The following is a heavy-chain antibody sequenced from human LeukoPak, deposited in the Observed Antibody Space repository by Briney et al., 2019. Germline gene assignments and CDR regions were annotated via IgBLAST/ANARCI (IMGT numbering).Heavy chain of an antibody. CDR3: ASPRGVVTDNDAFDI. V-gene: IGHV1-69*13. CDR1: GGTFSSYA. D-gene: IGHD2-21*02. CDR2: IIPIFGTA. Sequence: SVKVSCKASGGTFSSYAISWVRQAPGQGLEWMGGIIPIFGTANYAQKFQGRVTITADESTSTAYMELSSRRSEDTAVYYCASPRGVVTDNDAFDIWGQGTMVTVSS. J-gene: IGHJ3*02.